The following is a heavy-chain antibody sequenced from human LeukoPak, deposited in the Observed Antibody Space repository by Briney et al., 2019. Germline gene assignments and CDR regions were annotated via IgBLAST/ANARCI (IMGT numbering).Heavy chain of an antibody. CDR2: ISGSGGST. J-gene: IGHJ4*02. CDR3: AKDMRYSSSWYPFDY. Sequence: GGSLILSCAASGFTFSSYAMSWVRQAPGKGLEGVSVISGSGGSTDYADAVKGRFTISRDNSKNTLSLQMNSLRADDTAVYYCAKDMRYSSSWYPFDYWGQGTLVTVSS. CDR1: GFTFSSYA. D-gene: IGHD6-13*01. V-gene: IGHV3-23*01.